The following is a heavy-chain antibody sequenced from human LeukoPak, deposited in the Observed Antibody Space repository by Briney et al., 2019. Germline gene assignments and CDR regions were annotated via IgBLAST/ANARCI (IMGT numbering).Heavy chain of an antibody. J-gene: IGHJ4*02. CDR2: INPSGGST. V-gene: IGHV1-46*01. CDR3: AEGSYGSGSYYGPFDY. Sequence: ASVKVSCKASGYTFTSYYMHWVRQAPGQGLEWMGIINPSGGSTSYAQKFQGRVTITADESTSTAYMELSSLRSEDTAVYYCAEGSYGSGSYYGPFDYWGQGTLVTVSS. CDR1: GYTFTSYY. D-gene: IGHD3-10*01.